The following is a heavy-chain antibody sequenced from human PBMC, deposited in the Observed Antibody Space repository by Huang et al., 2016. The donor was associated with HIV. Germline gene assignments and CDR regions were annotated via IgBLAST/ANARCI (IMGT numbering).Heavy chain of an antibody. V-gene: IGHV4-39*01. CDR1: GGSISSSSYY. CDR3: ARQGPYIAWSPGSYFDY. CDR2: TYYSGSN. J-gene: IGHJ4*02. D-gene: IGHD2-15*01. Sequence: QLQLQESGPGLVKPSETLSLTCPVPGGSISSSSYYWGWIRQPPGKGLEWLGSTYYSGSNYFNPSLKSRDPMSQDTSKQQFALRESAVTAAEAAVYYWARQGPYIAWSPGSYFDYWGQGTRVTVSS.